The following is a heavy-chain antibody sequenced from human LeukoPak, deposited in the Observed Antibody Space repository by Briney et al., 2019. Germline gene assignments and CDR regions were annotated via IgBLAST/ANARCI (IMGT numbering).Heavy chain of an antibody. CDR3: ARTLSSGYPDYFYYMDV. D-gene: IGHD3-22*01. CDR2: IYYSGST. Sequence: PSETLSLTCTVSGGSISSSSYYWGWIRQPPGKGLEWIGSIYYSGSTYYNPSLKSRVTISVDTSKSQFSLKLSSVTAADTAVYYCARTLSSGYPDYFYYMDVWGKGTTVTISS. J-gene: IGHJ6*03. CDR1: GGSISSSSYY. V-gene: IGHV4-39*07.